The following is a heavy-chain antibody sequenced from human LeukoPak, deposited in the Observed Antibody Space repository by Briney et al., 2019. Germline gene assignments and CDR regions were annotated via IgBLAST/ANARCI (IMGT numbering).Heavy chain of an antibody. J-gene: IGHJ4*02. V-gene: IGHV3-30*04. CDR2: ISYDGSNK. CDR3: ARDGVVVPAAIQAIDY. D-gene: IGHD2-2*01. Sequence: GGSLRLSCAASGFTFSSYAMHWVRQAPGKGLEWVAVISYDGSNKYYADSVKGRFTISRDNSKNTLYLQMNSLRAEDTAVYYCARDGVVVPAAIQAIDYWGQGTLVTVSS. CDR1: GFTFSSYA.